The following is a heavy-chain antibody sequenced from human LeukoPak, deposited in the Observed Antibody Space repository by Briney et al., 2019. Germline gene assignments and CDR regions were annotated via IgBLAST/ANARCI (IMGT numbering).Heavy chain of an antibody. J-gene: IGHJ4*02. CDR1: GFTVSSNS. D-gene: IGHD4/OR15-4a*01. Sequence: GGSLRLSCTVSGFTVSSNSMSWVRQAPGKGLEWVSFIYSDNTHYSDSVKGRFTISRDNSKNTLYLQMNSLRAEATAVYYCARRAGAYSHPYDYWGQGTLVTVSS. CDR2: IYSDNT. V-gene: IGHV3-53*01. CDR3: ARRAGAYSHPYDY.